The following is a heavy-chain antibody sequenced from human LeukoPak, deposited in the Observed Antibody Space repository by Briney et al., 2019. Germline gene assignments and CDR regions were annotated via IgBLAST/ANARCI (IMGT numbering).Heavy chain of an antibody. V-gene: IGHV1-18*01. D-gene: IGHD6-19*01. CDR2: ISAYNGNT. CDR3: STIPYSSGYLFYYYGMDV. Sequence: GASVKVSCKASGYTFTSYGISWVRQAPGQGLEWMGWISAYNGNTNYAQKFQGRVTMTRNTSISTAYMELSSLRSEDTAVYYCSTIPYSSGYLFYYYGMDVWGQGTTVTVSS. J-gene: IGHJ6*02. CDR1: GYTFTSYG.